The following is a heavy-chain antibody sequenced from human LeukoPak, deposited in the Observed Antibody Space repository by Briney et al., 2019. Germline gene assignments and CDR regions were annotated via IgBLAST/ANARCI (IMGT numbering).Heavy chain of an antibody. V-gene: IGHV3-7*01. Sequence: GGPLRLSCVGSGFTFSSLWMSWVRQIPGKGLEWVANIKQDGSEVYYVDSVKGRFTISRDNAKNPLYLQMNSLRVEDTAVYYCACRPSDIRYYGVFDFWGQGSLVTVSS. CDR2: IKQDGSEV. CDR1: GFTFSSLW. J-gene: IGHJ4*02. CDR3: ACRPSDIRYYGVFDF. D-gene: IGHD3-10*01.